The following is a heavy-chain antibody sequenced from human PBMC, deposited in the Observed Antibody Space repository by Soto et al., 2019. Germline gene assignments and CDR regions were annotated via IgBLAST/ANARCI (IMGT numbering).Heavy chain of an antibody. V-gene: IGHV1-69*08. Sequence: QVQLVQSGAEVKKPGSSVRVSCKASGDTFSTYTISWVRQAPGQGSEWLGRSIPILDVANYAQSFQGRVTITADKSTSTAYMELNSLRSEDTAVYYCARDSGNQLLIDYWGQGTLVTVSS. CDR1: GDTFSTYT. D-gene: IGHD2-2*01. CDR2: SIPILDVA. J-gene: IGHJ4*02. CDR3: ARDSGNQLLIDY.